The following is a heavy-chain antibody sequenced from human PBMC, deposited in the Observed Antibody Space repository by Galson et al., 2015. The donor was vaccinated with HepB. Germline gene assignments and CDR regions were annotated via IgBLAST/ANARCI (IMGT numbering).Heavy chain of an antibody. J-gene: IGHJ4*02. CDR2: IDKDGST. CDR3: ARSWNRVLDY. CDR1: GFTFSSSW. V-gene: IGHV3-74*01. Sequence: SLRLSCAASGFTFSSSWMHWVRQAPGKGLVWVARIDKDGSTVYADFVKGRFTTTRDNAKNTVTLQMNSLRADDTAVYFCARSWNRVLDYWGQGTMVTVSP. D-gene: IGHD1/OR15-1a*01.